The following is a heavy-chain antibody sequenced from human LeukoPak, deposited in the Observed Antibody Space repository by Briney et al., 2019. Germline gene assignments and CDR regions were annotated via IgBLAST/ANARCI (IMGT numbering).Heavy chain of an antibody. Sequence: GGSLRLSCAASGFTFSSYGMHWVRQAPGKGLEWVSAISGSGRSTYYADSVKGRFTISRDNSKNTLSLQMNSLRAEDTAIYYCATYRQVLLPFESWGQGTLVTVSS. V-gene: IGHV3-23*01. J-gene: IGHJ4*02. CDR3: ATYRQVLLPFES. D-gene: IGHD2-8*02. CDR1: GFTFSSYG. CDR2: ISGSGRST.